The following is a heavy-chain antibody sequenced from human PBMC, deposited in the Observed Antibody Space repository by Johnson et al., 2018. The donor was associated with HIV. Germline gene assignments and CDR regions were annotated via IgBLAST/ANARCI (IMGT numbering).Heavy chain of an antibody. CDR2: IKQDGSEK. CDR1: GFTFSTYW. J-gene: IGHJ3*01. V-gene: IGHV3-7*01. D-gene: IGHD3-10*01. CDR3: ARGGLLWFGHPAD. Sequence: VQLVESGGGLVKPGGSLRLSCAASGFTFSTYWMSWVRQAPGKGLEWVANIKQDGSEKYCVDSVKGRFTISRDNAKNSLYLQMNSLRAEDTAVYYCARGGLLWFGHPADWGQGTMVTVSS.